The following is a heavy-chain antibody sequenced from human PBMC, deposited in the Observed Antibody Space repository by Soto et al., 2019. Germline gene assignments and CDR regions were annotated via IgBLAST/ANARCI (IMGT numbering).Heavy chain of an antibody. Sequence: GGSLRLSCAASGFTFSSYSMNWVRQAPGKGLEWVSSISSSSSYIYYADSVKGRFTISRDNAKNSLYLQMSSLRAEDTAVYYCARDRMATTYYYYGMDVWGQGTTVTVSS. D-gene: IGHD5-12*01. CDR3: ARDRMATTYYYYGMDV. CDR1: GFTFSSYS. V-gene: IGHV3-21*01. CDR2: ISSSSSYI. J-gene: IGHJ6*02.